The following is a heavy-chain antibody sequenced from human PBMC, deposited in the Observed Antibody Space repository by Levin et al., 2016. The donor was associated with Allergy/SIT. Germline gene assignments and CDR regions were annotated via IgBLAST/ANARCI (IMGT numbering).Heavy chain of an antibody. D-gene: IGHD3-10*01. Sequence: GESLKISCAASGFSVRTHHMAWVRRAPGKGLDWVSVMYGDGATYDADPVKGRFTISRDISRNMLFLQMTILGPEDTAVYYCARGNTRYNNEYYIDSWGQGTQVTVSS. CDR2: MYGDGAT. CDR3: ARGNTRYNNEYYIDS. V-gene: IGHV3-66*02. J-gene: IGHJ5*01. CDR1: GFSVRTHH.